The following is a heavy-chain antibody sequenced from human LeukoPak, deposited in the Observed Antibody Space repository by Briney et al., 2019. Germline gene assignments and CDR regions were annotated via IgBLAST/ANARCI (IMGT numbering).Heavy chain of an antibody. Sequence: GGSLRLSCAASGFTFSSYAMSWVRQAPGKGLEWVSAISGSGGSTYYADSVKGRFTISRDNSKNTLYLQMYSLRAEDTAVYYCAKEGDIVLMVYAPVDFDYWGQGTLVTVSS. J-gene: IGHJ4*02. CDR1: GFTFSSYA. CDR2: ISGSGGST. D-gene: IGHD2-8*01. V-gene: IGHV3-23*01. CDR3: AKEGDIVLMVYAPVDFDY.